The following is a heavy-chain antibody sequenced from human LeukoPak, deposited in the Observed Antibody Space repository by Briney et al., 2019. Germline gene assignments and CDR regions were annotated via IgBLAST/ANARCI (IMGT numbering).Heavy chain of an antibody. CDR3: ARDRAADYGSVDAFDI. CDR2: IIPIFGTA. D-gene: IGHD3-10*01. J-gene: IGHJ3*02. CDR1: GGTFSSYA. V-gene: IGHV1-69*05. Sequence: EASVKVSCKASGGTFSSYAISWVRQAPGQGLEWMGGIIPIFGTANYAQKFQGRVTITTDESTSTAYMELSSLRSEDTAVYYCARDRAADYGSVDAFDIWGQGTMVTVSS.